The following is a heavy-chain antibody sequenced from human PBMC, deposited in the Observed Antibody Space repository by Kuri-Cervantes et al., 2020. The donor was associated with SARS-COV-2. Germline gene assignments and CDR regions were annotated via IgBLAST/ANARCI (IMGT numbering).Heavy chain of an antibody. D-gene: IGHD3-3*01. V-gene: IGHV1-69*01. Sequence: VSLMGSRSSVTNHAINCVRQAPGQGLVWMGWIFPIFGTANYAQKFQGRVTITADESTSTAYMELSSLRSEDTAVYYCETYYDFWSGYYTGDFYYGMDVWGQGPTVTVSS. CDR1: RSSVTNHA. CDR2: IFPIFGTA. J-gene: IGHJ6*02. CDR3: ETYYDFWSGYYTGDFYYGMDV.